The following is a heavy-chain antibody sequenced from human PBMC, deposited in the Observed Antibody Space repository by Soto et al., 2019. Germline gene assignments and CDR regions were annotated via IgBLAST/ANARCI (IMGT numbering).Heavy chain of an antibody. CDR1: GYTFTSYG. Sequence: QVQLVQSGAEVKKPGASVKVSCKASGYTFTSYGISWVRQAPGQGLEWMGWISTSNANTNYAQNFQGRVTMTTDTSTSTAYMELRSLRSDDTAVYYCARVVFIYSGASRTDYWGQGTLVTVSS. J-gene: IGHJ4*02. D-gene: IGHD6-19*01. CDR3: ARVVFIYSGASRTDY. CDR2: ISTSNANT. V-gene: IGHV1-18*01.